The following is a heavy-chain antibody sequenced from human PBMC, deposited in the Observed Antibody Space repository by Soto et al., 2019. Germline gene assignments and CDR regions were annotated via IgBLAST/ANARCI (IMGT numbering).Heavy chain of an antibody. CDR1: GGSISNYY. Sequence: SETLSLTCTVSGGSISNYYWSWIRQPAEKRLGWIGRVSSTGNTYYNPSLKSRVTISVDTSKNQVSLNLTSVTAADTAVYYCARGVPEAGTDCFDPWGQRTLVTVSS. V-gene: IGHV4-4*07. CDR2: VSSTGNT. J-gene: IGHJ5*02. D-gene: IGHD6-19*01. CDR3: ARGVPEAGTDCFDP.